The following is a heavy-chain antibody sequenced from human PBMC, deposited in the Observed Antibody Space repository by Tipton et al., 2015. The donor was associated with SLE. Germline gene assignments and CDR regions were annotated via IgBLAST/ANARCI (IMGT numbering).Heavy chain of an antibody. CDR1: GFTFSNFA. J-gene: IGHJ2*01. D-gene: IGHD2-2*01. CDR3: ARDSATCCWYFDL. V-gene: IGHV3-23*03. Sequence: GSLRLSCPTSGFTFSNFAMAWVRQAPGKGLEWVSVVYASGSPTYYADSVKGRFTVSRDNSRNTLYLQMDDLRDEDTAVYYCARDSATCCWYFDLWGHGTLVTVSS. CDR2: VYASGSPT.